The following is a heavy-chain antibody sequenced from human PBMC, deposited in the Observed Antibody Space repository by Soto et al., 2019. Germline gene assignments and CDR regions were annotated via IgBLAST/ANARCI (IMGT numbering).Heavy chain of an antibody. CDR3: ARAPGATTVPLDY. V-gene: IGHV4-61*01. D-gene: IGHD4-17*01. J-gene: IGHJ4*02. CDR1: GGSVSSGSYY. CDR2: IYYSGST. Sequence: SETLSLTCTVSGGSVSSGSYYWSWIRQPPGKGLEWIGYIYYSGSTNYNPSLKSRVTISVDTPKNQFSLKLSSVTAADTAVYYCARAPGATTVPLDYWGQGTLVTVSS.